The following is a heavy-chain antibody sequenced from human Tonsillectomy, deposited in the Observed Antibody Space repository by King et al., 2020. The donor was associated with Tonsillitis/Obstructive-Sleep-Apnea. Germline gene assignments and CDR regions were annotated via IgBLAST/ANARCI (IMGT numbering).Heavy chain of an antibody. Sequence: QLVQSGAEVKKPGSSVKVSCKASGGTFSSYAISWVSQAPGQGLEWMGRIIPILATANYALKFQGGVTITADKSTSTAYMELHSLRSEDTAVYFCARDWRDSSGYYLMDYWGRGTLVTVSS. CDR1: GGTFSSYA. V-gene: IGHV1-69*04. J-gene: IGHJ4*02. CDR3: ARDWRDSSGYYLMDY. CDR2: IIPILATA. D-gene: IGHD3-22*01.